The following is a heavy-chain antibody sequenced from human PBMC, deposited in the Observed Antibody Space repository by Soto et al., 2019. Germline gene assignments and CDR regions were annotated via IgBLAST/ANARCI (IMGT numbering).Heavy chain of an antibody. CDR2: IDPKNGGT. CDR1: GYAFIRYG. J-gene: IGHJ4*02. D-gene: IGHD3-10*01. CDR3: GRDDYGIFPY. Sequence: SLKVSCKPSGYAFIRYGIIWVRQAPGQGLEWMGWIDPKNGGTVSAQKFQGRLTMTRDTSISTVYMDLSGLTSDDTALYYCGRDDYGIFPYWGQGSLVNVSA. V-gene: IGHV1-2*02.